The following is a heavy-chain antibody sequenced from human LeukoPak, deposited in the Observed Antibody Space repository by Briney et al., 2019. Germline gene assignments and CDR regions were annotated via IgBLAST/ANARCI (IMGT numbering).Heavy chain of an antibody. CDR2: IWYDGSNK. J-gene: IGHJ4*02. CDR1: GFTFSSYG. CDR3: ARDLRYGGNGIDY. Sequence: GGTLRLSCAASGFTFSSYGMHWVRQAPGKGLEWVAVIWYDGSNKYYADSVKGRFTISRDNSKNTLYLQMNSLRAEDTAVYYCARDLRYGGNGIDYWGQGTLVTVSS. V-gene: IGHV3-33*01. D-gene: IGHD4-23*01.